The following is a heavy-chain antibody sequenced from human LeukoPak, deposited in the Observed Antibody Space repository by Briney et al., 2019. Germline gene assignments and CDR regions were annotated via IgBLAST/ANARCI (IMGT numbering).Heavy chain of an antibody. D-gene: IGHD3-3*01. CDR3: ARDSITIFGVVID. V-gene: IGHV3-30*02. J-gene: IGHJ4*02. CDR1: GFTFSTYG. Sequence: GGSLRLSCAASGFTFSTYGIHWVRQAPDKGLEWVGFIRYDGSDEHYAESVRGRFTISRDNAKNSLYLQMNSLRAEDTAVYYCARDSITIFGVVIDWGQGTLVTVSS. CDR2: IRYDGSDE.